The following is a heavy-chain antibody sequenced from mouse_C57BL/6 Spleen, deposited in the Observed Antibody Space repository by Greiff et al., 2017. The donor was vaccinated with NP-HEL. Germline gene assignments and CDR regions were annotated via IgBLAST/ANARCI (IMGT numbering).Heavy chain of an antibody. V-gene: IGHV1-64*01. Sequence: VQLQQPGAELVKPGASVKLSCKASGYTFTSYWMHWVKQRPGQGLEWIGMIHPNSGSTNYNEKFKSKATLTVDKSSSTAYMQLSSLTSEDSAVYYCARCYDGYYVYAYWGQGTLVTVSA. J-gene: IGHJ3*01. CDR3: ARCYDGYYVYAY. CDR2: IHPNSGST. CDR1: GYTFTSYW. D-gene: IGHD2-3*01.